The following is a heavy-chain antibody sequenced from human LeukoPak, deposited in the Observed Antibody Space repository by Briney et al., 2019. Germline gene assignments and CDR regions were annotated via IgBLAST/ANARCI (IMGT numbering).Heavy chain of an antibody. CDR3: AKDRVHYSGYDYFDP. D-gene: IGHD5-12*01. J-gene: IGHJ5*02. V-gene: IGHV3-30*02. CDR1: GFTFSSYG. Sequence: PGGSLRLSCAASGFTFSSYGMHWVRQAPGKGLEWVAFIRYDGSDKNYADSVKGRFTISRDNSKNTLYLQMNSLRAEDTAVYYCAKDRVHYSGYDYFDPWGQGTLVTVSS. CDR2: IRYDGSDK.